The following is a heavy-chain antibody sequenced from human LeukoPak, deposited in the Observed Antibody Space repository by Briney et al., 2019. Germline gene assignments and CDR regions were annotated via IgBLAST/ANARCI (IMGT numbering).Heavy chain of an antibody. V-gene: IGHV4-4*07. CDR3: ASQRKYSTSWPFFDY. D-gene: IGHD6-13*01. J-gene: IGHJ4*02. Sequence: SETLSLTCTVSGGSINDYYWTWIRQPSGQGLEWLGRIHTGGSTNYNPSLRRRLTTSVDTSKNQFSLKLSSVTAADTAVYYCASQRKYSTSWPFFDYWGQGTLVTVSS. CDR1: GGSINDYY. CDR2: IHTGGST.